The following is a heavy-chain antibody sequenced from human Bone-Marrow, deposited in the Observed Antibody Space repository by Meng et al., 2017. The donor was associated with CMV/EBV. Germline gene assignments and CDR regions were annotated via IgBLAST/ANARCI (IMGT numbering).Heavy chain of an antibody. CDR3: ARFQWLNPAYYYYYGMDV. Sequence: ASVKVSCKASGGTFSSYAISWVRQATGQGLEWMGWMNPNSGNTGYAQKLQGRVTMTTDTSTSTAYMELRSLRSDDTAVYYCARFQWLNPAYYYYYGMDVWGQGTTVTVSS. CDR2: MNPNSGNT. V-gene: IGHV1-18*01. CDR1: GGTFSSYA. J-gene: IGHJ6*02. D-gene: IGHD5-18*01.